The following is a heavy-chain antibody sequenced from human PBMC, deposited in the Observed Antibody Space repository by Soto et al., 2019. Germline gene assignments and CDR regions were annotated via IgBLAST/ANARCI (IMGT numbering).Heavy chain of an antibody. CDR3: ARDELTLAVAGTPLVY. J-gene: IGHJ4*02. CDR2: ISYDGSNK. Sequence: QVQLVESGGGVVQPGRSLRLSCAASGFTFSSYAMHWVRQAPGKGLEWVAVISYDGSNKYYADSVKGRFTISRDNSKNTLYLQMNSLRAEDTAVYYCARDELTLAVAGTPLVYWGQGTLVTVSS. V-gene: IGHV3-30-3*01. D-gene: IGHD6-19*01. CDR1: GFTFSSYA.